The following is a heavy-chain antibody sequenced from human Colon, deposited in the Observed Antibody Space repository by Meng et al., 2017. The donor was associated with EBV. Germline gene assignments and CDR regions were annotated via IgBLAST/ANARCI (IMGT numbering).Heavy chain of an antibody. V-gene: IGHV7-4-1*02. Sequence: QVRLVQSWSELKKPGASVKVSCTGPLYTFSIYAINLVRQAPGQGLEWIGWINTDPANPTYALGFTRRVFFSLDTSVRTEYLQISSLEADDTAVYFCSRGDFGSSGKYYVSFWGQGILVTVSS. J-gene: IGHJ4*02. CDR3: SRGDFGSSGKYYVSF. D-gene: IGHD3-10*01. CDR2: INTDPANP. CDR1: LYTFSIYA.